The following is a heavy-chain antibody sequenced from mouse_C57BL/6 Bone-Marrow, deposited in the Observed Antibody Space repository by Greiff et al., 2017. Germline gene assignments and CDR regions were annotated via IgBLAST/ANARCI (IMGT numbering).Heavy chain of an antibody. Sequence: EVQLQQSGPELVKPGASVKIPCKASGYTFTDYNMAWVKQSHGKSLEWIGDINPNNGGTIYNQKFKGKATLTVDKSSSTAYMELRSLTSEDTAVYYCARRIITTVPYYFDYWGQGTTLTVSS. CDR2: INPNNGGT. J-gene: IGHJ2*01. D-gene: IGHD1-1*01. CDR1: GYTFTDYN. V-gene: IGHV1-18*01. CDR3: ARRIITTVPYYFDY.